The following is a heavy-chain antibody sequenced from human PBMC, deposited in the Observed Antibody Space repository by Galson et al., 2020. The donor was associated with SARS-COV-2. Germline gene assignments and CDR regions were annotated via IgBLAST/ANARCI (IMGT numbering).Heavy chain of an antibody. CDR2: IWYDGSNK. CDR1: GFTFSSSG. CDR3: ARDHMVVSGYDPNDDY. D-gene: IGHD5-12*01. Sequence: GESLKISCAASGFTFSSSGMHWVRQAPGKGLEWVAVIWYDGSNKYYADSVKGRFTISRDNSKNTLYLQMNSLRAEDTAVYYCARDHMVVSGYDPNDDYWGQGTLVTVSS. J-gene: IGHJ4*02. V-gene: IGHV3-33*01.